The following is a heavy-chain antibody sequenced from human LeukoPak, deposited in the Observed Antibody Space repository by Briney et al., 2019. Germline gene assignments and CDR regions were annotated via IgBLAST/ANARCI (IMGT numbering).Heavy chain of an antibody. CDR2: ISGSGGST. CDR3: AKIVGVRLPAADWFDP. CDR1: GFTLSSYA. V-gene: IGHV3-23*01. Sequence: GGSLRLSCAASGFTLSSYAMSWVRQAPGKGLEWVSAISGSGGSTYYADSVKGRFTISRDNSKNTLYLQMNSLRAEDTAVYYCAKIVGVRLPAADWFDPWGQGTLVTVSS. D-gene: IGHD2-2*01. J-gene: IGHJ5*02.